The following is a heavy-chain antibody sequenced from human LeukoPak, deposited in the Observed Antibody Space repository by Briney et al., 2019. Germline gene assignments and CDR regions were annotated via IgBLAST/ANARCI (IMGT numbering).Heavy chain of an antibody. D-gene: IGHD1-26*01. CDR1: GFTFRSYW. CDR3: ARVGHSGSYYAY. J-gene: IGHJ4*02. CDR2: INSDGSST. V-gene: IGHV3-74*01. Sequence: GGSLRLSXAASGFTFRSYWMHWVRQAPGKGLVWVSRINSDGSSTSYADSVKGRFTISRDNAKNTLYLQMNSLRAEDTAVYYCARVGHSGSYYAYWGQGTLVTVSS.